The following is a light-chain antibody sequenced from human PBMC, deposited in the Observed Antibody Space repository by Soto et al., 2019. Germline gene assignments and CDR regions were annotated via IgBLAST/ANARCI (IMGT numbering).Light chain of an antibody. CDR1: SSNIGAGYD. J-gene: IGLJ3*02. Sequence: QSVLTQPPSVSGAPGQRVTISCTGSSSNIGAGYDVHWYQQLPGTAPKLLIYGNSNRPSGVPDRFSGSKSGTSASLAITGXXXXXEXDYYCQSYDSSLSGWVXGGGTKLTVL. CDR2: GNS. V-gene: IGLV1-40*01. CDR3: QSYDSSLSGWV.